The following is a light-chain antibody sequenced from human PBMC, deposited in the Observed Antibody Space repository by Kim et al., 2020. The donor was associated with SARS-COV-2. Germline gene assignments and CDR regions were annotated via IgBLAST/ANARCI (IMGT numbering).Light chain of an antibody. Sequence: DIQMTQSPSSLSASVGDRVTITCQASQDISNYLNWYQQKPGKAPKPLIYDASNLETGVPSRFSGSGSGTDFTFTISSLQPEDIATYYCQQYDNLPLTFRQGKRLEIK. CDR2: DAS. CDR3: QQYDNLPLT. V-gene: IGKV1-33*01. J-gene: IGKJ5*01. CDR1: QDISNY.